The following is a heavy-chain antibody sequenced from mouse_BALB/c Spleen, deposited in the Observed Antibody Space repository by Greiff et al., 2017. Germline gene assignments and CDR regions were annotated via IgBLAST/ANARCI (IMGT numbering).Heavy chain of an antibody. Sequence: VQLQQPGAELVKPGASVKLSCKASGYTFTSYYMYWVKQRPGQGLEWIGGINPSNGGTNFNEKFKSKATLTVDKSSSTAYMQLSSLTSEDSAVYYSTRTKYGNYWFAYWGQGTLVTVTA. CDR3: TRTKYGNYWFAY. CDR1: GYTFTSYY. CDR2: INPSNGGT. V-gene: IGHV1S81*02. J-gene: IGHJ3*01. D-gene: IGHD2-10*02.